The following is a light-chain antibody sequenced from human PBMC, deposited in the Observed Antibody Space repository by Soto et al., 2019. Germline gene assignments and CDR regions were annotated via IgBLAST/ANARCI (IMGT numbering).Light chain of an antibody. CDR2: DAY. CDR1: RSDIGGYNY. J-gene: IGLJ1*01. CDR3: SSYTDDRYYV. Sequence: QSAQSHPASVSGSPGHSITISCIGTRSDIGGYNYVSWHQQHPGKAPKLMIYDAYERPLGVSNRFSGSKSGNTASLTISGLQNEEEADYYCSSYTDDRYYVFGSGTKVTVL. V-gene: IGLV2-14*03.